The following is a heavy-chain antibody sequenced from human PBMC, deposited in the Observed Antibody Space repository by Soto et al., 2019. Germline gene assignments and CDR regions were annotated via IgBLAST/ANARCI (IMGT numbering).Heavy chain of an antibody. CDR1: GFTFSSYG. Sequence: GGSLRLSCAASGFTFSSYGMHWVRQAPGRGLEWVAVISYDGSNKYYADSVKGRFTISRDNSRNTLYLQMNSLRAEDTAVYYCAKVLGYSSSWYGYYGMDVWGQGTTVTVSS. D-gene: IGHD6-13*01. V-gene: IGHV3-30*18. CDR2: ISYDGSNK. CDR3: AKVLGYSSSWYGYYGMDV. J-gene: IGHJ6*02.